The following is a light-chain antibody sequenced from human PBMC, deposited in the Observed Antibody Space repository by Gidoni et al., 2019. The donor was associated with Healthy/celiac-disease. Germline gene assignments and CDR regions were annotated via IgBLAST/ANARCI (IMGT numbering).Light chain of an antibody. J-gene: IGKJ4*01. CDR2: GAS. V-gene: IGKV3-20*01. CDR1: QSVSSSY. CDR3: QQYGSSPRT. Sequence: EIVLTQSPGTLSLSPGERATLSCRASQSVSSSYLAWYQQKPGLIYGASSRATGIPDRFSGSGSGTDFTLTISRLEPEDFAVYYCQQYGSSPRTFGGGTKVEIK.